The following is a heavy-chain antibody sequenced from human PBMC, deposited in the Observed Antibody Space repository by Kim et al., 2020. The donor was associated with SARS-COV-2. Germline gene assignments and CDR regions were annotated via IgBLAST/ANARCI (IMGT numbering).Heavy chain of an antibody. J-gene: IGHJ5*02. D-gene: IGHD3-3*01. V-gene: IGHV4-59*09. Sequence: RKIRVTIDVDTSKNQFSLKLSSRTAADTAVYYCARGRSIFGVVTAPFDPWGQGTLVTVSS. CDR3: ARGRSIFGVVTAPFDP.